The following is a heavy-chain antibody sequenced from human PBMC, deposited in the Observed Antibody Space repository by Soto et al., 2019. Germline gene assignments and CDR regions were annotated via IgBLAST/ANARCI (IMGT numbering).Heavy chain of an antibody. V-gene: IGHV3-33*01. CDR2: IWYDGSNK. CDR1: GFTFSSYG. CDR3: ARAQGYSGYDLFFPRSYYYYGMDV. D-gene: IGHD5-12*01. J-gene: IGHJ6*02. Sequence: GSLRLSCAASGFTFSSYGMHWVRQAPGKGLEWVAVIWYDGSNKYYADSVKGRFTISRDNSKNTLYLQMNSLRAEDTAVYYCARAQGYSGYDLFFPRSYYYYGMDVWGQGTTVTVSS.